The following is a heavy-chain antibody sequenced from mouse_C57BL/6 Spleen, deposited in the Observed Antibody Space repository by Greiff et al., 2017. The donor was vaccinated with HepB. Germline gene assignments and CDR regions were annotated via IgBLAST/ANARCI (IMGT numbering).Heavy chain of an antibody. CDR1: GYAFTNYL. D-gene: IGHD2-5*01. Sequence: VQLLQSGAELVRPGTSVKVSCKASGYAFTNYLIEWVKQSPGQGLEWIGVINPGSGGTNYNEKFKGKATLTADKSYSTAYMQLSSLTSEDAAVYFYARRDYYSKYDSAMGYWGEGTSVTVSS. V-gene: IGHV1-54*01. J-gene: IGHJ4*01. CDR2: INPGSGGT. CDR3: ARRDYYSKYDSAMGY.